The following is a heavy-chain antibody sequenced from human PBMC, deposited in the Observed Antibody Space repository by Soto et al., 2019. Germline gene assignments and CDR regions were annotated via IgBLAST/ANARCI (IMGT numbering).Heavy chain of an antibody. CDR2: ISFDGTNM. Sequence: QVQLVESGGGVVQPGRSLRLSCATSGFTFSSYGMHWVRQAPGKGLEWVTIISFDGTNMHYADSVKGRFTISRDNSKNTLYLQMNSLRAKDTAVYYCAKDTLTSAGLNYWGQGTLVTVSS. CDR1: GFTFSSYG. V-gene: IGHV3-30*18. D-gene: IGHD6-13*01. CDR3: AKDTLTSAGLNY. J-gene: IGHJ4*02.